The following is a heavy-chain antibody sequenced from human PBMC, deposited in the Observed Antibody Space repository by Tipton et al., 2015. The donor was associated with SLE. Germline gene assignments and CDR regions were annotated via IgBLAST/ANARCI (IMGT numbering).Heavy chain of an antibody. CDR1: GGSISSDF. CDR3: ARGYFYSYYAIDV. J-gene: IGHJ6*02. V-gene: IGHV4-59*01. Sequence: TLSLTCSVSGGSISSDFWSWIRQPPGKGLQLIGYRFNGGSTNFNPALKSRVTISVDTSKNLFSLKLSSVTAADTAVYYGARGYFYSYYAIDVWGQGTKVTVS. CDR2: RFNGGST.